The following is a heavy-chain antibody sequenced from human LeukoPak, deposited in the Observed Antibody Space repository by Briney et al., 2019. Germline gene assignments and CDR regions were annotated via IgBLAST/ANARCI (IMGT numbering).Heavy chain of an antibody. J-gene: IGHJ4*02. Sequence: PGGSLRLSCAASGFTFSSYSMNWVRQAPGKGLEWVSSISSSSSYIYYADSVKGRFTISRDNAKNSLYLQMNSLRDEDTPVHCFARGHGSGTYSTDYSGQGTLVTVSS. CDR1: GFTFSSYS. CDR3: ARGHGSGTYSTDY. CDR2: ISSSSSYI. D-gene: IGHD3-10*01. V-gene: IGHV3-21*01.